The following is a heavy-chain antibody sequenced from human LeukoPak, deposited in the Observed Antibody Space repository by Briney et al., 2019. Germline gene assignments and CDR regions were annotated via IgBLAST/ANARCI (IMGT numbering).Heavy chain of an antibody. D-gene: IGHD6-13*01. V-gene: IGHV3-23*01. CDR1: GFTFSSYA. Sequence: GGSLRLSCAASGFTFSSYAMSWVRQAPGKGLEWVSAISGSGGSTYYADSVKGWFTISRDNSKNTLYLQMNSLRAEDTAVYYCAKDLSPPGIAAAGMVYWGQGTLVTVSS. CDR2: ISGSGGST. J-gene: IGHJ4*02. CDR3: AKDLSPPGIAAAGMVY.